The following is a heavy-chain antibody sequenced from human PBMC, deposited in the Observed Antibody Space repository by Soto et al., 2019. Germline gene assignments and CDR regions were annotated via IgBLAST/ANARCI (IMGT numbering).Heavy chain of an antibody. CDR3: ARHDGPTAARLNPHIDY. Sequence: EVQLVQSGAEVKKPGESLRISCKGSGYQFTNFWITWVRQMPGKGLEWMGWFDPRDSSSNYSPSFQGHVTFSADKSISTVYLQWSSLKASDTAMYYCARHDGPTAARLNPHIDYWGQGTLVSVSS. J-gene: IGHJ4*02. CDR1: GYQFTNFW. CDR2: FDPRDSSS. D-gene: IGHD6-25*01. V-gene: IGHV5-10-1*03.